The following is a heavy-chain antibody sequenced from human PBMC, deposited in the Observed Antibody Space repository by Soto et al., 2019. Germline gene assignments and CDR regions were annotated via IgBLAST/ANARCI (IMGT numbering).Heavy chain of an antibody. D-gene: IGHD2-15*01. J-gene: IGHJ3*02. Sequence: EVQLLESGGGLVQPGESLRLSCAFSGFIFGNYMMTWVRQAPGKGLEWVSTIRDGGESTYYADSVKGRFTISRDNSKNTLYLQMDSLGVEDTAVYYCAPHVHCSGGSCHYDAFDIRGQETMVTVSS. V-gene: IGHV3-23*01. CDR2: IRDGGEST. CDR1: GFIFGNYM. CDR3: APHVHCSGGSCHYDAFDI.